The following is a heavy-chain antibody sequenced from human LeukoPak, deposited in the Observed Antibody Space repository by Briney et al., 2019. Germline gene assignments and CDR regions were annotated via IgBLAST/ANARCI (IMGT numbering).Heavy chain of an antibody. V-gene: IGHV1-2*06. CDR1: GYTFTDYY. J-gene: IGHJ4*02. CDR3: ARVTWKTVIAAPDY. D-gene: IGHD2-21*01. Sequence: ASVKDSCKTSGYTFTDYYIHCVRQAPGQGLEWMGQLNPHTGGANYPQRFQGRVSMTRDTSINTAYIEVSRLTSDDTAVYYCARVTWKTVIAAPDYWGQGTLVTVSS. CDR2: LNPHTGGA.